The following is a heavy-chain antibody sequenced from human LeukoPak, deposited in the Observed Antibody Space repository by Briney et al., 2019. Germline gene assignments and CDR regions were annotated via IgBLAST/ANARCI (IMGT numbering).Heavy chain of an antibody. Sequence: PGGSLRLSCAASGFTFSSYSMNWVRQAPGKGLEWVSYISSSSTIYYADSVKGRFTISRDNAKNSLYLQMNSLRAEDTAVYYCARAHDYGDYVHQDYWGQGTLVTVSS. J-gene: IGHJ4*02. CDR3: ARAHDYGDYVHQDY. V-gene: IGHV3-48*01. CDR2: ISSSSTI. D-gene: IGHD4-17*01. CDR1: GFTFSSYS.